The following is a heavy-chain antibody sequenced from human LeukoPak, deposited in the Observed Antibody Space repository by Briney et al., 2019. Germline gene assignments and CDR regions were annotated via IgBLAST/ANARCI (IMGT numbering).Heavy chain of an antibody. Sequence: ASVKVSCKASGYTFTSYGISWVRQAPGQGLEWMGGIIPIFGTANYAQKFQGRVTITADESTSTAYMELSSLRSEDTAVYYCARKELYGSGSYMSWFDPWGQGTLVTVSS. V-gene: IGHV1-69*13. J-gene: IGHJ5*02. CDR2: IIPIFGTA. CDR3: ARKELYGSGSYMSWFDP. CDR1: GYTFTSYG. D-gene: IGHD3-10*01.